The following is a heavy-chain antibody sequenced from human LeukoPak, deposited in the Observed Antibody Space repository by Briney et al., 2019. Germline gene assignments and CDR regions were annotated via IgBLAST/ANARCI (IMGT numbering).Heavy chain of an antibody. CDR2: INPSGGST. Sequence: GASVKVSCKASGYTFTTYYVHWVRQAPGQGLGWMGIINPSGGSTTYAQKFRGRLTMTRDTSISTAYMELSRLRSDDTAVYYCARVSGGDYYYYYMDVWGKGTTVTVSS. V-gene: IGHV1-46*01. J-gene: IGHJ6*03. CDR1: GYTFTTYY. D-gene: IGHD3-10*01. CDR3: ARVSGGDYYYYYMDV.